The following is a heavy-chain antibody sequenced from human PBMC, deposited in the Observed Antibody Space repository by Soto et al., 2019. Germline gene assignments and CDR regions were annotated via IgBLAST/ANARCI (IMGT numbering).Heavy chain of an antibody. CDR3: AKRPASIITVDY. V-gene: IGHV3-23*01. J-gene: IGHJ4*02. CDR2: ISGNGGST. D-gene: IGHD2-2*01. CDR1: GFTFRNYA. Sequence: EVQLLDSGGGLVQPGGSLRLSCAASGFTFRNYAMSWVRQAPGKGLEWVSTISGNGGSTYYADSVKGRFTISRDNSKNMLFLQINSLRDDDSAVYYCAKRPASIITVDYWGQGTPVTVSS.